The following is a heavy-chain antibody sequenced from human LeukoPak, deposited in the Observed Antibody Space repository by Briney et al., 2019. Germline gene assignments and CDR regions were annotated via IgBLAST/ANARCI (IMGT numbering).Heavy chain of an antibody. Sequence: GRSLRLSCAASGFTFDDYAMHWVRQAPGKGLEWVSGISWNSGSIGYADSVKGRFTISRDNAKNSLYLQMNSLRAEDTAVYYCAKNGGDIVVVPAAMSFDYWGQGTLVTVSS. CDR3: AKNGGDIVVVPAAMSFDY. CDR1: GFTFDDYA. V-gene: IGHV3-9*01. CDR2: ISWNSGSI. D-gene: IGHD2-2*01. J-gene: IGHJ4*02.